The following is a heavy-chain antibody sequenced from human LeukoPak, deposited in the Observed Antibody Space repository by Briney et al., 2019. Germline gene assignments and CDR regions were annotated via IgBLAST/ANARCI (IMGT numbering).Heavy chain of an antibody. CDR2: IYYSGST. Sequence: FQTLSLTCTVSVGSIRSGGYYWSWIRQHPGKGLEWIGYIYYSGSTYYNPSLKSRVTISVDTSKNQFSLKLSSVTAADTAVYYCARDSRVVPGAIPPGSDYMDVWGKGPTVTVSS. D-gene: IGHD2-2*02. CDR1: VGSIRSGGYY. V-gene: IGHV4-31*03. J-gene: IGHJ6*03. CDR3: ARDSRVVPGAIPPGSDYMDV.